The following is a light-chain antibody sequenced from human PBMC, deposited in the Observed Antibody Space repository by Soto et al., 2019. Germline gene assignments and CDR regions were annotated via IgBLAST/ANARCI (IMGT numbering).Light chain of an antibody. V-gene: IGLV1-47*01. CDR3: AVWDDSLSGVV. CDR2: KNN. CDR1: SSNIGSNY. J-gene: IGLJ3*02. Sequence: QSVVTQPPSASGTPGQRVTISCSGSSSNIGSNYVYWYQHLPGTAPKVLIYKNNHRPSGVPDRFSGSKSDTSASLAISGLRSEDEADYYCAVWDDSLSGVVFGGGTKLTVL.